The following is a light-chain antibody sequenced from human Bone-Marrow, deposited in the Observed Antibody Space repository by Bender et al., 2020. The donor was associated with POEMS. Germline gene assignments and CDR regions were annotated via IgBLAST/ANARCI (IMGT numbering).Light chain of an antibody. CDR1: NVATEN. J-gene: IGLJ2*01. CDR3: QVWDSSSDHVV. V-gene: IGLV3-21*02. Sequence: SSVLTQPPSLSVAPGQTATISCETNNVATENVHWYQVKPGQAPVLVVYDDSDRPSGIPERFSGSNSGNTATLTISRVEAGDEADYYCQVWDSSSDHVVFGGGTKLTVL. CDR2: DDS.